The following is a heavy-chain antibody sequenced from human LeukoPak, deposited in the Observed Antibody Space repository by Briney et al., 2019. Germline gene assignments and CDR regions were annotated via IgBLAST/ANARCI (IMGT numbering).Heavy chain of an antibody. CDR1: GFTFSSYA. CDR3: AKDDYDSSGLYYFDY. V-gene: IGHV3-23*01. J-gene: IGHJ4*02. Sequence: GGSLRLSCAASGFTFSSYAMSWVRKAPGKGLEWVSAISGSGGSTYYADSVKGRFTISRDNSKNTLYLQMNSLRAEDTAVYYCAKDDYDSSGLYYFDYWGQGTLVTVTS. D-gene: IGHD3-22*01. CDR2: ISGSGGST.